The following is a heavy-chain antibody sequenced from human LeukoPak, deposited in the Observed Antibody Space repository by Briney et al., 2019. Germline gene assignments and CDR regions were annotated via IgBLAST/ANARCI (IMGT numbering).Heavy chain of an antibody. CDR1: GGSISSGSYY. CDR3: ARGGLDYGDYMGAFDI. J-gene: IGHJ3*02. D-gene: IGHD4-17*01. CDR2: IYTSGST. V-gene: IGHV4-61*02. Sequence: SETLSLTCTVSGGSISSGSYYRSWIRQPAGKGLEWIGRIYTSGSTNYNPSLKSRVTISVDTSKNQFSLKLSSVTAADTAVYYCARGGLDYGDYMGAFDIWGQGTMVTVSS.